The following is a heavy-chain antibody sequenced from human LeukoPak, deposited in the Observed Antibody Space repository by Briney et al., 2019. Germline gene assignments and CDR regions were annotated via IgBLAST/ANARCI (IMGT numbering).Heavy chain of an antibody. V-gene: IGHV1-18*01. CDR2: ISPFNGKT. D-gene: IGHD3-10*01. CDR1: GYTFINQA. CDR3: ARGGSGSYFDY. Sequence: ASVKVSCKAPGYTFINQAISWVRQAPGQGLEWVGWISPFNGKTDYAQKFQDRVTMTTDTSTTTAYLDLRSLTPGDTALYYCARGGSGSYFDYWGQGTLVTVSS. J-gene: IGHJ4*02.